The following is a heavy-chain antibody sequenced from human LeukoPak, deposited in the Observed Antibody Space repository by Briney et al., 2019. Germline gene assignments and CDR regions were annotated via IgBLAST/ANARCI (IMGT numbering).Heavy chain of an antibody. CDR2: ILYHGSNK. J-gene: IGHJ4*02. CDR3: ARDIVVASTGFDY. V-gene: IGHV3-30-3*01. D-gene: IGHD3-22*01. CDR1: GFTFSTYA. Sequence: GSLRLSCAASGFTFSTYAKHWVRQAPSKGLEWVALILYHGSNKYYADSVKGRFTISRDNSKNTLSLQMNSLRAEDTAVYYCARDIVVASTGFDYWGQGTLVTVSS.